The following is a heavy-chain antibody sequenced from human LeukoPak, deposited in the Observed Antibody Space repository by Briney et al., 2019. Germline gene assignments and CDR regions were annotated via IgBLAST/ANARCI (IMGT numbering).Heavy chain of an antibody. Sequence: ASVKVSCKASGYTFTSYDINWVRQATGQGLEWMGWMNPNSGNTGYAQKFQGRVTMTRNTSISTAYMELSSLRSEDTAVYYCARFELEMATITNDYWGQGTLVTVSS. J-gene: IGHJ4*02. CDR3: ARFELEMATITNDY. V-gene: IGHV1-8*01. CDR2: MNPNSGNT. CDR1: GYTFTSYD. D-gene: IGHD5-24*01.